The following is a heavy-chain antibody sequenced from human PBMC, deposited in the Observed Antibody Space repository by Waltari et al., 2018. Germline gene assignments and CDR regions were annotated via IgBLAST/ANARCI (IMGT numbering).Heavy chain of an antibody. D-gene: IGHD1-26*01. V-gene: IGHV4-59*11. CDR1: GGSISSHY. CDR2: IYYSGST. CDR3: ARGKWELLRVVNWYFDL. Sequence: QVQLQESGPGLVKPSETLSLTCTVSGGSISSHYWSWIRQPPGKGLEWIGYIYYSGSTNYNPSPKSRGTISVDTSKNQFSLKLSSVTAADTAVYYCARGKWELLRVVNWYFDLWGRGTLVTVSS. J-gene: IGHJ2*01.